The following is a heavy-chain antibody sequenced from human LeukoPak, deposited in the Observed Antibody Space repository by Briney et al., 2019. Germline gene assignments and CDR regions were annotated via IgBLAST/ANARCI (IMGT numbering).Heavy chain of an antibody. V-gene: IGHV3-30*03. D-gene: IGHD6-19*01. J-gene: IGHJ4*02. CDR2: ISYDGSNK. Sequence: GGSLRLSCTASGFTFSDYNMNWVRQAPGKGLEWVAVISYDGSNKYYADSVKGRFTISRDNSKNTLYLRMNSLRAEDTAVYYCARPVAGHFDYWGQGTLVTVSS. CDR3: ARPVAGHFDY. CDR1: GFTFSDYN.